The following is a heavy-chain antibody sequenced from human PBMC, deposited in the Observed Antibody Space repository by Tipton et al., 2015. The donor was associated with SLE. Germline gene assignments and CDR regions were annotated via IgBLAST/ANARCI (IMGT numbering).Heavy chain of an antibody. CDR2: IYTSGST. CDR1: GGSISSSSYY. V-gene: IGHV4-61*02. Sequence: TLSLTCTVSGGSISSSSYYWSWIRQPAGKGLEWIGRIYTSGSTNYNPSLKSRVTMSVDTSKNQFSLKLSSVTAADTAVYYCARDTGSDGYYYGMDVWGQGTTVTVSS. CDR3: ARDTGSDGYYYGMDV. D-gene: IGHD4-17*01. J-gene: IGHJ6*02.